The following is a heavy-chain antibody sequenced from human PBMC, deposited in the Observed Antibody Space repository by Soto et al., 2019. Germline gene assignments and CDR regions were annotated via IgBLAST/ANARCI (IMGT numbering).Heavy chain of an antibody. CDR1: GGSISSSSYY. CDR3: ARSYKGSYCSSTSCYEPIGWFDP. CDR2: IYYSGST. Sequence: SETLSLTCTVSGGSISSSSYYWGWIRQPPGKGLEWIGSIYYSGSTYYNPSLKSRVTISVDTSKNQFSLKLSSVTAADTAVYYCARSYKGSYCSSTSCYEPIGWFDPWGQGTLVTVSS. D-gene: IGHD2-2*01. J-gene: IGHJ5*02. V-gene: IGHV4-39*01.